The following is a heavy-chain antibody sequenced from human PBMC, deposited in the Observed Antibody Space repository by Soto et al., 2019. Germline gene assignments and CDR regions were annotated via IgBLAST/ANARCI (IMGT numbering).Heavy chain of an antibody. CDR1: GFAFDDYV. CDR3: AKGGSAALIAPSGRDNWFDP. Sequence: GGSLRLSCAASGFAFDDYVMHWVRQPPGRGLEWVSGITWNGGTIRYVDSVKGRFTISRDNAENSLYLQMNSLRPEDTAVYYCAKGGSAALIAPSGRDNWFDPWGQGTQVTVSS. V-gene: IGHV3-9*01. CDR2: ITWNGGTI. J-gene: IGHJ5*02. D-gene: IGHD6-13*01.